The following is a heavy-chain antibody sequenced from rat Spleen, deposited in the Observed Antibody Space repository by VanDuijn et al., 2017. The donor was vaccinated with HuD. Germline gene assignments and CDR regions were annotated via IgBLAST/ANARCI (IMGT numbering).Heavy chain of an antibody. J-gene: IGHJ3*01. CDR2: ISPSGVT. CDR1: GFTFSNFD. CDR3: VRQDTSGYSNWFAY. D-gene: IGHD4-3*01. Sequence: EVQLVESGGGLMQPGRSLKLSCAVSGFTFSNFDMAWVRQAPTTGLEWVASISPSGVTYYRDSVKGRFTVSRENAKSTLYFLMDSLRSEDTATYYCVRQDTSGYSNWFAYWGQGTLVTVSS. V-gene: IGHV5-25*01.